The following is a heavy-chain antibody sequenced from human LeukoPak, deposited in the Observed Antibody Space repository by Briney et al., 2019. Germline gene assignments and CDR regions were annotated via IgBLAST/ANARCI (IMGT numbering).Heavy chain of an antibody. CDR3: AKHRSGIAASGSNY. CDR1: GFTFTSYA. D-gene: IGHD6-25*01. Sequence: GGSLRLSCAASGFTFTSYAMSWVRQAPGKGLEWVSVSVTSDSGGGSGGSTYYADSVKGRFTISRDDSNNTLYLQMNNLRVEDTAFYYCAKHRSGIAASGSNYWGQGTLVSVSS. J-gene: IGHJ4*02. CDR2: GGGSGGST. V-gene: IGHV3-23*01.